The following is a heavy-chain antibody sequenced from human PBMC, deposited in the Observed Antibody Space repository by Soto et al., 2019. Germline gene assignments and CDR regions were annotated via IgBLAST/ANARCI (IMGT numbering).Heavy chain of an antibody. CDR3: ARSVEGHFDY. CDR1: GFTFSVYS. Sequence: EVQLVESGGDLVQRGGSLRLSGVASGFTFSVYSMNWVRQAPGKGLEWFSYITSDTKTIKYADSVKGRVTISRDNAKNSVYLQMNSLRDEDTAVYYCARSVEGHFDYWGQGTVVTVSS. V-gene: IGHV3-48*02. D-gene: IGHD6-19*01. J-gene: IGHJ4*02. CDR2: ITSDTKTI.